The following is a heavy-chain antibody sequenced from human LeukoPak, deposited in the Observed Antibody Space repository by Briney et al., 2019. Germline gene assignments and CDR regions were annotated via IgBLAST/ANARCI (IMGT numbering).Heavy chain of an antibody. CDR1: GGSISSSSYY. J-gene: IGHJ4*02. CDR2: IYYSGST. Sequence: SETLSLTCTVSGGSISSSSYYWGWIRQPPGKGLEWIGSIYYSGSTYYIPSLKSRVTISVDTSKNQFSLKLSSVTAADTAVYYCARFRYSRWSYYFDYWGQGTLVTVSS. V-gene: IGHV4-39*01. D-gene: IGHD6-13*01. CDR3: ARFRYSRWSYYFDY.